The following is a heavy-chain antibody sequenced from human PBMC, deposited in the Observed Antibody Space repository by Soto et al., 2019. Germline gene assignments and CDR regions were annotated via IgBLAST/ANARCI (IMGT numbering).Heavy chain of an antibody. CDR3: ARLTPGYSSGWFIDY. V-gene: IGHV4-30-4*01. D-gene: IGHD6-19*01. CDR1: GGSISSGDYY. Sequence: QVQLQESGPGLVKPSQTLSLTCTVSGGSISSGDYYWSWIRQPPEKGLEWIGYIYYSGSTYYNPSLSSRVTIPLDTSKNQFSLKLSSVTAADTAVYYWARLTPGYSSGWFIDYWGQGTLVTVSS. J-gene: IGHJ4*02. CDR2: IYYSGST.